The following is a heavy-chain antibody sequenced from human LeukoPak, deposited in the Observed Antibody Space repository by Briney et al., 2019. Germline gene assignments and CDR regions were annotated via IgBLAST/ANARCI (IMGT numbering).Heavy chain of an antibody. CDR1: GFSFSSYSSFSSYS. CDR3: ATPGKLPNYYYYMDV. J-gene: IGHJ6*03. D-gene: IGHD2-15*01. Sequence: GGSPRLSCEASGFSFSSYSSFSSYSMNWVRQAPGKGLEWVSSISYNPSYTYYADSVKGRFTISRDNAKNSLYLQMNSLRAEDTAVYYCATPGKLPNYYYYMDVWGKGTTVTVSS. V-gene: IGHV3-21*01. CDR2: ISYNPSYT.